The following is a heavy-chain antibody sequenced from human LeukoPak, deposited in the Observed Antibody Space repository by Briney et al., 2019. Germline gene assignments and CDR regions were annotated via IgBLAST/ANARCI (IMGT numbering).Heavy chain of an antibody. CDR3: ARDWSGLYYYDSSGSADY. D-gene: IGHD3-22*01. Sequence: GASVKVSCKASGYTFTSYYMHWVRQAPGQGLEWMGIINPSGGSTSYAQKFQGRVTMTRDMSTSTVYMELSSLRSEDTAVYYCARDWSGLYYYDSSGSADYWGQGTLVTVSS. CDR2: INPSGGST. J-gene: IGHJ4*02. CDR1: GYTFTSYY. V-gene: IGHV1-46*01.